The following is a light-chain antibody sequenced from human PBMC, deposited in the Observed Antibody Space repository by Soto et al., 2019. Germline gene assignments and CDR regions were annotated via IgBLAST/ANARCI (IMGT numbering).Light chain of an antibody. CDR2: LNSDGSH. CDR1: SGHSNYA. CDR3: QTWGSGIVV. V-gene: IGLV4-69*01. J-gene: IGLJ2*01. Sequence: QLVLTQSPSASASLGASVKLTCTLSSGHSNYAIAWHQQQSEKRPRYLLKLNSDGSHSKGDGIPDRFSGSSSGAERYLTISRLQAEDEADYHCQTWGSGIVVFGGGTKLTVL.